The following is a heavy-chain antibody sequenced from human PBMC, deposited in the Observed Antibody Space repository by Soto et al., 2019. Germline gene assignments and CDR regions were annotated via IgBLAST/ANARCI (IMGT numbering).Heavy chain of an antibody. D-gene: IGHD3-10*01. CDR1: GGSISSGGYS. Sequence: TSETLSLTCAVSGGSISSGGYSWSWIRQPPGKGLEWIGYIYHGGSNYYNPSLKSRVTISVDRPKNQFSLKLSSVTAADTAVYYCARVPGPWGQGTLVTVSS. J-gene: IGHJ5*02. CDR3: ARVPGP. CDR2: IYHGGSN. V-gene: IGHV4-30-2*01.